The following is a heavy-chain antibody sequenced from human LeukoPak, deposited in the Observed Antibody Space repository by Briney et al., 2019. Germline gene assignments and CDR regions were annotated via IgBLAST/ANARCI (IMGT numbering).Heavy chain of an antibody. J-gene: IGHJ4*02. CDR3: ARVRGQYSSSSPFDY. D-gene: IGHD6-6*01. V-gene: IGHV4-38-2*02. Sequence: PSETLSLTCTVSGYSISSNYYWGWIRQPPGKGLEWIGEINHSGSTNYNPSLKSRVTISVDTSKNQFSLQLNSVTPEDTAVYYCARVRGQYSSSSPFDYWGQGTLVTVSS. CDR2: INHSGST. CDR1: GYSISSNYY.